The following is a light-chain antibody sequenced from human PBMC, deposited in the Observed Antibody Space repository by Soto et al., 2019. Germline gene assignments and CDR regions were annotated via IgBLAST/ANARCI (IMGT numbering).Light chain of an antibody. V-gene: IGLV2-8*01. CDR1: SSDVGGYNY. J-gene: IGLJ1*01. CDR2: EVS. CDR3: FSYAGSNNYV. Sequence: QSALTQPPSASGSPGQSVTISCTGTSSDVGGYNYVSWYQQHPGKAPKLMIYEVSKRPSGVPDRFSASKSGNTASLTVSGLQAEDEADYYCFSYAGSNNYVFGTGTKLTVL.